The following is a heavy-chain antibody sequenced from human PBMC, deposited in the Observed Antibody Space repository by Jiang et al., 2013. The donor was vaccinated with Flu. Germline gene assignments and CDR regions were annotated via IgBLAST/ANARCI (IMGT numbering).Heavy chain of an antibody. J-gene: IGHJ4*02. CDR3: ARATGSSWTLDY. V-gene: IGHV4-59*08. D-gene: IGHD6-13*01. CDR2: IYYSGST. Sequence: GLVKPSETLSLTCTVSGGSISSYYWSWIRQPPGKGLEWIGYIYYSGSTNYNPSLKSRVTISVDTSKNQFSLKLSSVTAADTAVYYCARATGSSWTLDYWGQGTLVTVSS. CDR1: GGSISSYY.